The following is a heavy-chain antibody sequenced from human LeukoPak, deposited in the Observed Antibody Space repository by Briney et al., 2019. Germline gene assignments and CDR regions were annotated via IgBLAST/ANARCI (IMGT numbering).Heavy chain of an antibody. CDR3: ARHSLIGTTPFDY. CDR1: GFTFSYYS. Sequence: GGSLRLSCAVSGFTFSYYSMNWVRQAPGKGLEWVSYISSSGSTTYYADSVKGRFTVSRDNAKNSLYLQMNSLRDEDTAVYYCARHSLIGTTPFDYWGQGTLVTVSS. CDR2: ISSSGSTT. J-gene: IGHJ4*02. D-gene: IGHD1-20*01. V-gene: IGHV3-48*02.